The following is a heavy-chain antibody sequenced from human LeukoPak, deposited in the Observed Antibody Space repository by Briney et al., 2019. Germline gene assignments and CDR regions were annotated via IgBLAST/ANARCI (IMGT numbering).Heavy chain of an antibody. Sequence: PGGSLRLSCAASGLTFSSYSMNWVRQAPGKGLEWVSYISSSSSTIYYADSVKGRFTISRDNAKNSLYLQMNSLRAEDTAVYYCARDRAAAGTGLLDYWGQGTLVTVSS. CDR2: ISSSSSTI. CDR1: GLTFSSYS. V-gene: IGHV3-48*04. CDR3: ARDRAAAGTGLLDY. D-gene: IGHD6-13*01. J-gene: IGHJ4*02.